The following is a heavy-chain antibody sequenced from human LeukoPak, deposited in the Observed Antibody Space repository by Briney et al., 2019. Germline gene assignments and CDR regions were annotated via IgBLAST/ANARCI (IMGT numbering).Heavy chain of an antibody. CDR1: GGSISSYY. D-gene: IGHD2-2*01. V-gene: IGHV4-59*01. J-gene: IGHJ4*02. CDR2: VYNSETT. Sequence: PSETLSLTCTVSGGSISSYYRSWIRQSPGKGLEWIGYVYNSETTNYNPSLRSRVAMSLYTSKSQFSLRLRSVTAADTALYFCAGGGYCSSASCFAPLFDWWGRGILVTVSS. CDR3: AGGGYCSSASCFAPLFDW.